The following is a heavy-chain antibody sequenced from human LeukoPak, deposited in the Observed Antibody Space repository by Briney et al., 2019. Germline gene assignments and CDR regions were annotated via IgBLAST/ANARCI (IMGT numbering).Heavy chain of an antibody. D-gene: IGHD5-12*01. CDR2: IKQDNIGR. CDR1: GFSFSNYW. Sequence: GGSLRLSCAASGFSFSNYWMAWVRQGPRQGPEWVANIKQDNIGRRYLDSVKGRFTISRDNAQSSVFLQMNSLRVEDTAVYYCVRGPPTPYEIRDSAYDYGDYWGQGIQVTVSS. J-gene: IGHJ4*02. CDR3: VRGPPTPYEIRDSAYDYGDY. V-gene: IGHV3-7*01.